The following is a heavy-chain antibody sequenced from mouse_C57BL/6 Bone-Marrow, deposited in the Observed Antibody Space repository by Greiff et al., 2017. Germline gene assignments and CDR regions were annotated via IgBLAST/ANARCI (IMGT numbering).Heavy chain of an antibody. Sequence: QVQLQQSGAELVRPGASVKLSCKASGYTFTDYYINWVKQRPGQGLEWIVRIYPGSGNTYYNEKFKGKATLTAAKSSSTAYMQLSSLTSEDSAVDFCARLGTTVVATYDYAMDYWGQGTSVTVSS. V-gene: IGHV1-76*01. CDR2: IYPGSGNT. CDR3: ARLGTTVVATYDYAMDY. CDR1: GYTFTDYY. J-gene: IGHJ4*01. D-gene: IGHD1-1*01.